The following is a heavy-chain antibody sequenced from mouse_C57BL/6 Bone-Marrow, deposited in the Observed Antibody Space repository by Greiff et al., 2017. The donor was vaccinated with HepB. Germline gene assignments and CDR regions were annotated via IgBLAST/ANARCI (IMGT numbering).Heavy chain of an antibody. CDR3: ARYGGGYYFYY. Sequence: EVKLVESGGGLVQPGGSLSLSCAASGFTFTDYYMSWVRQPPGKALEWLGFIRNKANGYTTEYSASVKGRFTISRDNSQSILYLQMNALRAEDSATYYCARYGGGYYFYYWGQGTTLTVSS. J-gene: IGHJ2*01. CDR2: IRNKANGYTT. CDR1: GFTFTDYY. V-gene: IGHV7-3*01.